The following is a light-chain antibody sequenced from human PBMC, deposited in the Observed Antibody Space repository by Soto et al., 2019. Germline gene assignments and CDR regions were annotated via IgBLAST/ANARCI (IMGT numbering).Light chain of an antibody. Sequence: SALTQPASVSGSPGQSIAISCTGTISDVGSYNSVSWYQQHPGKAPKLMIYEGSKRPSGVSDRFSGSKSGNTASLTLSGLQAEDEADYYCCSYAGNPYVFGAGPKVTVL. CDR1: ISDVGSYNS. V-gene: IGLV2-23*01. J-gene: IGLJ1*01. CDR2: EGS. CDR3: CSYAGNPYV.